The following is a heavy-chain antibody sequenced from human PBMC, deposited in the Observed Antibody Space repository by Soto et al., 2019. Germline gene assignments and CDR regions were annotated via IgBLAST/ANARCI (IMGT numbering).Heavy chain of an antibody. CDR1: GFTFSDHY. J-gene: IGHJ1*01. V-gene: IGHV3-72*01. CDR3: TRVRLCSSRSSEH. D-gene: IGHD6-19*01. Sequence: EVQLVESGGGLVQPEGSLRLSCAASGFTFSDHYMDWVRQAPGKGLEWVGRIKNRANSYNTEYAAPMNGRFIISRDDSINSLCLQMNHLKSDDTAIYYCTRVRLCSSRSSEHGGQGILVTVAS. CDR2: IKNRANSYNT.